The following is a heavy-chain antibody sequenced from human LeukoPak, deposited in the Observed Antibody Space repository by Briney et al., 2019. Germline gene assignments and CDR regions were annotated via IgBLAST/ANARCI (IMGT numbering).Heavy chain of an antibody. CDR1: GYTFTGYY. CDR3: AYGSLYPGNDAFDI. D-gene: IGHD1-14*01. J-gene: IGHJ3*02. V-gene: IGHV1-69*05. Sequence: ASVKVSCKASGYTFTGYYLHWVRQAPGQGLEWMGWIIPIFGTANYAQKFQGRVTITTDESTSTAYMELSSLRSEDTAVYYCAYGSLYPGNDAFDIWGQGTMVTVSS. CDR2: IIPIFGTA.